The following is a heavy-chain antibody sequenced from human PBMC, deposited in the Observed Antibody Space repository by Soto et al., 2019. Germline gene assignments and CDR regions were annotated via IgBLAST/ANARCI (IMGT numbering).Heavy chain of an antibody. V-gene: IGHV3-21*01. D-gene: IGHD1-1*01. Sequence: GGSLRLSCAASGFTFSSYSMNWVRQAPGKGLEWVSSISSSSSYIYYADSVKGRFTISRDNAKNSLYLQMNSLRAEDTAVYYCARDRHPPTLPKYNWNERLAGMDVWGQGTTVTVSS. CDR2: ISSSSSYI. CDR3: ARDRHPPTLPKYNWNERLAGMDV. J-gene: IGHJ6*02. CDR1: GFTFSSYS.